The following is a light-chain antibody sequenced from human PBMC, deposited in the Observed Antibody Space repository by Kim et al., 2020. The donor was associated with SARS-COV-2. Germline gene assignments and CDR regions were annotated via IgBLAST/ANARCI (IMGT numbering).Light chain of an antibody. J-gene: IGLJ3*02. CDR2: NED. CDR3: ATWDDSLEAWV. Sequence: GQRVDISGSGSSSNVGSNAIHWYQVFPGTAPKRLIYNEDQRPSGVPDRFSGSKSGTSASLAISGLLSDDEADYYCATWDDSLEAWVFGGGTQLTVL. V-gene: IGLV1-44*01. CDR1: SSNVGSNA.